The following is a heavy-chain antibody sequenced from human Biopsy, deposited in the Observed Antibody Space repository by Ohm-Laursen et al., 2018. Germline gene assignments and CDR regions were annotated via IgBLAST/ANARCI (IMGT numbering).Heavy chain of an antibody. J-gene: IGHJ5*02. D-gene: IGHD3-22*01. Sequence: TLSLTCPVSGGSISSGGSYWSWIRQRPGKGLEWIGYIFNSANTYYNPSLKNLITISGDTSKNQFSLKLNSVTAADTAVYYCARGDYFDSNGYFWFDPWGQRTLVTVSS. CDR2: IFNSANT. CDR3: ARGDYFDSNGYFWFDP. V-gene: IGHV4-31*01. CDR1: GGSISSGGSY.